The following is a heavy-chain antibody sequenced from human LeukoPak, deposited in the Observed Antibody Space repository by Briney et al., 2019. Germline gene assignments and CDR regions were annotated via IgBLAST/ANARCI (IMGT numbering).Heavy chain of an antibody. CDR3: ARDVLEMATITPGL. D-gene: IGHD5-24*01. J-gene: IGHJ4*02. CDR1: GFTFSSYA. CDR2: ISYDGSNK. Sequence: GGSLRPSCAASGFTFSSYAMRWVRQAPGKGLEWVAVISYDGSNKYYADSVKGRFTISRDNSKNTLYLQMNSLRAEDTAVYYCARDVLEMATITPGLWGQGTLVTVSS. V-gene: IGHV3-30-3*01.